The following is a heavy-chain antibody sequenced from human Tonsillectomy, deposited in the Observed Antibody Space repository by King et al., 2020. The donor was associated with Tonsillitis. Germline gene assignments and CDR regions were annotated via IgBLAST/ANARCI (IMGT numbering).Heavy chain of an antibody. J-gene: IGHJ3*02. V-gene: IGHV3-30-3*01. CDR1: IFIFRNYA. Sequence: VQLVESGGGVVQPGGSLRLSCAASIFIFRNYAMHWVRQSPGKGPERVAFISFDGRYKYYTDSVKGRFTISRENSENTLYLQMNSLRNEDTAVYYCSTEGGTGNGADAFDIWGQGTMVTVSS. CDR2: ISFDGRYK. CDR3: STEGGTGNGADAFDI. D-gene: IGHD3/OR15-3a*01.